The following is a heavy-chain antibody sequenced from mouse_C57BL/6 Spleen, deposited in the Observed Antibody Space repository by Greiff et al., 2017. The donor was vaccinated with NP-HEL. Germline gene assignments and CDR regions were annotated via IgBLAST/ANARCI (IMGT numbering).Heavy chain of an antibody. CDR1: GFSLTSYG. CDR2: IWSDGST. Sequence: VQLQESGPGLVAPSQSLSITCTVSGFSLTSYGVHWVRQPPGKGLEWLVVIWSDGSTTYNSALKSRLSISKDNSKSQVFLKMNSLQTDDTAMYYCARHPYDYDDYYAMDYWGQGTSVTVSS. J-gene: IGHJ4*01. V-gene: IGHV2-6-1*01. CDR3: ARHPYDYDDYYAMDY. D-gene: IGHD2-4*01.